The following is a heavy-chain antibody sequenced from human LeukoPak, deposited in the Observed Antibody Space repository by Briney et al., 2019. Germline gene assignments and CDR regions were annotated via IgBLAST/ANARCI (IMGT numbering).Heavy chain of an antibody. J-gene: IGHJ4*02. V-gene: IGHV4-59*01. Sequence: SETLSLTCTVSGGSISSYYWSWIRQPPRKGLEWIGYIYYSGSTNYNPSLKSRVTISVDTSKNQFSLKLSSVTAADTAVYYCAVSSGYDSMNFDYWGQGTLVTVSS. D-gene: IGHD5-12*01. CDR2: IYYSGST. CDR1: GGSISSYY. CDR3: AVSSGYDSMNFDY.